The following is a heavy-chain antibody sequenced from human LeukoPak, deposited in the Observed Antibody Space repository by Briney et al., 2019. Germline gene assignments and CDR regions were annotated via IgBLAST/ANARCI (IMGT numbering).Heavy chain of an antibody. CDR1: GFTFSSYG. CDR2: ISGSGTNT. Sequence: GGSLRLSCAASGFTFSSYGMSWVRQAPGKGLECVSVISGSGTNTYYADSVKGRFTISRDNSKNTLYLQMNSLRAEDTAVYYCARDGYMRYYDSSGYYNWFDPWGQGTLVTVSS. CDR3: ARDGYMRYYDSSGYYNWFDP. V-gene: IGHV3-23*01. J-gene: IGHJ5*02. D-gene: IGHD3-22*01.